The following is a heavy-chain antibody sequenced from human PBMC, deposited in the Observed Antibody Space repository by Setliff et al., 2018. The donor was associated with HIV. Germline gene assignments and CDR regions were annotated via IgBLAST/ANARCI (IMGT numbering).Heavy chain of an antibody. D-gene: IGHD3-10*02. CDR3: AKCSGTWDYNWFDP. J-gene: IGHJ5*02. Sequence: SETLSLTCTVFGDSTSSSHYYWAWFRRPPGQGLEWVASLYYDGRFYHSPSLRGRVSISVDRSTNQVFLQLTSVTARGTAIYYCAKCSGTWDYNWFDPWGPGTLVTVSS. V-gene: IGHV4-39*01. CDR2: LYYDGRF. CDR1: GDSTSSSHYY.